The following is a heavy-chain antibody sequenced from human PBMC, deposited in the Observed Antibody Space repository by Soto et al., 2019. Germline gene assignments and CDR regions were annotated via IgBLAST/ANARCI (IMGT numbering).Heavy chain of an antibody. CDR2: IYHSGST. Sequence: QVQLQESGPGLVKPSGTLSLTCAVSGGSISSSNWWSWVRQPPGKGLEWIGEIYHSGSTNYHPSLKSRVTRSVDKSKDQCSLKLSSVPAADTAVYYCARAIGYNWHDDLDPWGQGTLVTVSS. D-gene: IGHD1-20*01. CDR1: GGSISSSNW. V-gene: IGHV4-4*02. CDR3: ARAIGYNWHDDLDP. J-gene: IGHJ5*02.